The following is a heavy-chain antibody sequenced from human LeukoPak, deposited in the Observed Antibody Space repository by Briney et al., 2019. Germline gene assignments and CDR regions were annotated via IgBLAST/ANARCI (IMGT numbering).Heavy chain of an antibody. CDR2: TKPYSHAT. J-gene: IGHJ2*01. Sequence: GGSLRPSCAASGFTFRDYNMDWVRQAPGKGLEWVGRTKPYSHATEYAASGNGRFSISRDDSRNSLYLQMNSLKIEDTAVYYCVRGFHSFDVWGRGTLVTVSS. V-gene: IGHV3-72*01. CDR3: VRGFHSFDV. CDR1: GFTFRDYN.